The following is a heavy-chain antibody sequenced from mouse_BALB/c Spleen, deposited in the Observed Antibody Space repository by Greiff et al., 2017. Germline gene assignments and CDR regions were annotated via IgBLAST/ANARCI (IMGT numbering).Heavy chain of an antibody. Sequence: EVQGVESGGDLVKPGGSLKLSCAASGFTFSSYGMSWVRQTPDKRLEWVATISSGGSYTYYPDSVKGRFTISRDNAKNTLYLQMSSLKSEDTAMYYCACSSYFDYWGQGTTLTVSS. V-gene: IGHV5-6*01. J-gene: IGHJ2*01. CDR3: ACSSYFDY. D-gene: IGHD1-1*01. CDR1: GFTFSSYG. CDR2: ISSGGSYT.